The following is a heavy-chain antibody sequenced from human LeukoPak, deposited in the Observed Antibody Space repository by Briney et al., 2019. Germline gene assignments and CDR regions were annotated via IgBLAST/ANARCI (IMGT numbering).Heavy chain of an antibody. CDR2: MNPNNGNT. V-gene: IGHV1-8*03. CDR3: ARGMFGWPIGNMDV. CDR1: GYTFTNYD. Sequence: ASVKVSCKASGYTFTNYDINWVRQATGQELEWMGWMNPNNGNTGYAQKFQGRVTITRNTSITTAYMELSSLRSEDTAVYYCARGMFGWPIGNMDVWGKGTTVTVSS. J-gene: IGHJ6*04. D-gene: IGHD3-10*02.